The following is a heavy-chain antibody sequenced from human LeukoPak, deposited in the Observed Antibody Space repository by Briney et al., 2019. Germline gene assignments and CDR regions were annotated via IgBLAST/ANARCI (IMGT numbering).Heavy chain of an antibody. CDR3: ERDPSEYEWQRGWYRDF. J-gene: IGHJ4*02. V-gene: IGHV1-46*01. CDR1: GYTFTSYY. CDR2: INPTGGST. D-gene: IGHD6-19*01. Sequence: ASVKVSCKASGYTFTSYYMHWVRQAPGQGLEWMGMINPTGGSTSYAQKFQGRVTMTRDTSTSTVYMELSSLRSEDTAVYYCERDPSEYEWQRGWYRDFWGQGSQVTVSS.